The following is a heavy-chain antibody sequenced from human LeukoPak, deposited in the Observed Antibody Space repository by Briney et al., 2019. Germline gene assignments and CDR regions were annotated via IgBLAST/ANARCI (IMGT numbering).Heavy chain of an antibody. CDR2: IHAGTGDT. CDR3: ARDENWGPDY. Sequence: ASVKVSCKASGYTFTGHYMHWVRQAPGHGLAWMGWIHAGTGDTNYAQKFQGRFTMTRDTSISTLYMELNRLTSDDTAVYFCARDENWGPDYWGQGTLATVSS. D-gene: IGHD7-27*01. V-gene: IGHV1-2*02. J-gene: IGHJ4*02. CDR1: GYTFTGHY.